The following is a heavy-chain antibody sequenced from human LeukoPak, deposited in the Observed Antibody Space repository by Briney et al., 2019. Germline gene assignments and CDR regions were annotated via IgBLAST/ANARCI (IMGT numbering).Heavy chain of an antibody. V-gene: IGHV3-23*01. Sequence: GGSLRLSCAASGFSFSTYVMSWVRQAPGKGLEWVSSVSPTGTGGGTYYADSVKGRFTLSRDNSKNMVYMQMNSLRAEDTAVYYCAKGGSSGWYLSNWFDPWGQGTLVTVSS. J-gene: IGHJ5*02. CDR2: VSPTGTGGGT. CDR1: GFSFSTYV. CDR3: AKGGSSGWYLSNWFDP. D-gene: IGHD6-19*01.